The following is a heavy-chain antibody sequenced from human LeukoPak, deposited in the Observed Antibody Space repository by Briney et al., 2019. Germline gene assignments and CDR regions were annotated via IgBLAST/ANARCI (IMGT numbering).Heavy chain of an antibody. D-gene: IGHD6-13*01. CDR2: INWDGGST. CDR1: GFNFGDYT. J-gene: IGHJ4*01. V-gene: IGHV3-43*01. Sequence: GGSLRLSCAASGFNFGDYTMHWVRQIPGKSLEWVSLINWDGGSTFYADSVKGRFTISRDTRKNFLYLQMISLRTEDTALYYCAKDLGKVIAAAGTSGFDSWGRGTLVTVSS. CDR3: AKDLGKVIAAAGTSGFDS.